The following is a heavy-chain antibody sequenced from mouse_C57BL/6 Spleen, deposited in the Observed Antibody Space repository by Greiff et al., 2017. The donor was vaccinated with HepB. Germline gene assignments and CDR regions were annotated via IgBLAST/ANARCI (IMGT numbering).Heavy chain of an antibody. D-gene: IGHD2-4*01. Sequence: QVQLQQPGAELVRPGSSVKLSCKASGYTFTSYWMHWVKQRPIQGLEWIGNIDPSDSETHYNQKFKDKATLTVDKSSSTAYMQLSSLTSEDSAVYYCARFGYDYDEGYWGQGTTLTVSS. J-gene: IGHJ2*01. CDR1: GYTFTSYW. CDR3: ARFGYDYDEGY. CDR2: IDPSDSET. V-gene: IGHV1-52*01.